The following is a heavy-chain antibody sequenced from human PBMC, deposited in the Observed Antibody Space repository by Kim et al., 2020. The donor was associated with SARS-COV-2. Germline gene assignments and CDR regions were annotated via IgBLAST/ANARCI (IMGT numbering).Heavy chain of an antibody. V-gene: IGHV1-69*13. CDR2: IIPIFGTA. CDR1: GGTFSSYA. CDR3: AGAYCGGDCYSGGYYYYYGMDV. J-gene: IGHJ6*02. Sequence: SVKVSCKASGGTFSSYAISWVRQAPGQGLEWMGGIIPIFGTANYAQKFQGRVTITADESTSTAYMELSSLRSEDTAVYYCAGAYCGGDCYSGGYYYYYGMDVWGQGTTVTVSS. D-gene: IGHD2-21*01.